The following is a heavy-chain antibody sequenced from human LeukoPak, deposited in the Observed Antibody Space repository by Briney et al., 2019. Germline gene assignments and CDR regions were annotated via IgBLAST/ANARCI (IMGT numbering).Heavy chain of an antibody. CDR2: IYSGGRT. D-gene: IGHD6-13*01. Sequence: PGGPLRLSCVASGFTVSSNYMSWVRQAPGKGLQWVSVIYSGGRTYYADSVKGRFTISRDNSKYTLYLQMNSLGAEDTAVYYCAKIRGGYVGSGPHLDYWGQGTLVTVSS. J-gene: IGHJ4*02. V-gene: IGHV3-53*01. CDR3: AKIRGGYVGSGPHLDY. CDR1: GFTVSSNY.